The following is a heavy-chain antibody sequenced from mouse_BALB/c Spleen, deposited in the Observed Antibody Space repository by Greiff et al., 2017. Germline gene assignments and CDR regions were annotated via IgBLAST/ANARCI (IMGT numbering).Heavy chain of an antibody. D-gene: IGHD1-2*01. CDR2: IDPANGNT. CDR1: GFNIKDTY. J-gene: IGHJ3*01. V-gene: IGHV14-3*02. CDR3: ARSLRPLFAY. Sequence: EVKVEESGAELVKPGASVKLSCTASGFNIKDTYMHWVKQRPEQGLEWIGRIDPANGNTKYDPKFQGKATITADTSSNTAYLQLSSLTSEDTAVYYCARSLRPLFAYWGQGTLVTVSA.